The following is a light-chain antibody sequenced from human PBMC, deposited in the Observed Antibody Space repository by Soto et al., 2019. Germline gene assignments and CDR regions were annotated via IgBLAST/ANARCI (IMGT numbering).Light chain of an antibody. CDR3: QQYNNWPRT. J-gene: IGKJ1*01. V-gene: IGKV3-15*01. CDR1: QSVGSN. Sequence: EIVMTQSPATRSVSPAERSTLSCRASQSVGSNLAWYQQKPGQAPRLLIYGASTRAIGIPTGFSGSGSGTEFTLTISSLQSEEFAVYYCQQYNNWPRTFGQGTKVDIK. CDR2: GAS.